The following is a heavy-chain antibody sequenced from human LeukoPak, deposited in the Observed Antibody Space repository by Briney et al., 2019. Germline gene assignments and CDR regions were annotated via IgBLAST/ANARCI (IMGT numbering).Heavy chain of an antibody. D-gene: IGHD3-22*01. V-gene: IGHV4-4*02. J-gene: IGHJ4*02. Sequence: SGTLSLTCAVSGGSISNSNWWSWVRQPPGKGLEWIGEIYHSGSTNYNPSLKSRVTISIDKSKIQFSLKLSSVTAADTAVYYCARDLWYYYDSSGYYLQDYWGQGTLVTVSS. CDR3: ARDLWYYYDSSGYYLQDY. CDR1: GGSISNSNW. CDR2: IYHSGST.